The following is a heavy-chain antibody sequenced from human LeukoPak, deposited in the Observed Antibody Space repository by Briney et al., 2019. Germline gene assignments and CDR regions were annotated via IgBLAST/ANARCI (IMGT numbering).Heavy chain of an antibody. CDR2: ISSSSSTI. V-gene: IGHV3-48*01. Sequence: GGSLRLSGAASGFTFSSYTMNRVRQAPGKGLEWVSYISSSSSTIYYADSVRGRFTISRDNAKNSLYLQMNSLRAEDTAVYYCARVICSTSIVVDCWGQGTLVTVSS. D-gene: IGHD2-2*01. CDR3: ARVICSTSIVVDC. J-gene: IGHJ4*02. CDR1: GFTFSSYT.